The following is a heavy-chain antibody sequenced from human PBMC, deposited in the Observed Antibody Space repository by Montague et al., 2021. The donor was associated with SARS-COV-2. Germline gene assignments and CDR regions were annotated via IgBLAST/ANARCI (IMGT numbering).Heavy chain of an antibody. CDR3: ASRCAGWFGSNPEGFDH. J-gene: IGHJ4*02. D-gene: IGHD3-10*01. CDR2: IYNRGRT. Sequence: SETLSLTCAVSGGSISSSYWSRWLRHPPGWGVECIGAIYNRGRTNYNPSLKSRVTISVDKSKNHFYPKLCSVTAADTAVYYCASRCAGWFGSNPEGFDHWGQGTLVTVSS. V-gene: IGHV4-4*02. CDR1: GGSISSSYW.